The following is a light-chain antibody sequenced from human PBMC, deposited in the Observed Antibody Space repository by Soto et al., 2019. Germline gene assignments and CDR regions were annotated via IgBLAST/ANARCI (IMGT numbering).Light chain of an antibody. V-gene: IGKV1-5*03. CDR2: KAT. J-gene: IGKJ2*01. CDR1: QSITTW. Sequence: DIEMTQSPSTLSASVGDRVTITCRASQSITTWLAWYQQKPGKAPKLLIYKATNVQTGVPSRFSASGSGTEFSLTISSLQPEDFAIYYCQQYNDYQYTFGQGTKLEIK. CDR3: QQYNDYQYT.